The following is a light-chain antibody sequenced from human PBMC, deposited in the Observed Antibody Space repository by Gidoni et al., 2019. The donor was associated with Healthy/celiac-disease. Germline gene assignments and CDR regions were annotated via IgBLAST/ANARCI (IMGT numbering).Light chain of an antibody. CDR1: QSVLYSSNNKNY. CDR3: QQYYSTPLT. V-gene: IGKV4-1*01. J-gene: IGKJ5*01. Sequence: DIVMTQSPDSLAVSLGERANINCKSSQSVLYSSNNKNYLAWYQQKPEQPPKLLIYWASTRESGVPDRFSGSGSGTDFTLTISSLQAEDVAVYYCQQYYSTPLTFGQGTRLEIK. CDR2: WAS.